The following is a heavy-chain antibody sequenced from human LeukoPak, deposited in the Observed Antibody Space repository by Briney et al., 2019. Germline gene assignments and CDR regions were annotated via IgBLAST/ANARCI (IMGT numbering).Heavy chain of an antibody. V-gene: IGHV3-33*05. J-gene: IGHJ4*02. D-gene: IGHD2-2*01. Sequence: GGSLTLSGAAAGFTLGSYGMQWARQAPGKGEEWEAVITYGGSNESVGDSLKGRFTISRDNSNNTLYLQMKSLRAEDTGVYYCARGNREDVYWAVPAVEFDYWGQGALVTVPS. CDR2: ITYGGSNE. CDR1: GFTLGSYG. CDR3: ARGNREDVYWAVPAVEFDY.